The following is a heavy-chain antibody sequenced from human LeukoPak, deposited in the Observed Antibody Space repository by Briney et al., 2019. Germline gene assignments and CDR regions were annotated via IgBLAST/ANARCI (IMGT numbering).Heavy chain of an antibody. D-gene: IGHD6-13*01. V-gene: IGHV3-33*01. Sequence: GRSLRLSCAASGFTFSSYGMHWVRQAPGKGLEWVAVIWYDGSNKYYADSVKDRFTISRDNSKNTLYLQMNSLRAEDTAVYYCARASGVAAAGYYYYYMDVWGKGTTVTVSS. CDR2: IWYDGSNK. CDR3: ARASGVAAAGYYYYYMDV. J-gene: IGHJ6*03. CDR1: GFTFSSYG.